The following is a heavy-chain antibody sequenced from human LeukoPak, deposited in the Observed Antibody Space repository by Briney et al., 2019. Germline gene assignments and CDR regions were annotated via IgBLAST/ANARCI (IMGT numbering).Heavy chain of an antibody. CDR3: ATFGSGRYYFDY. CDR2: INHSGST. CDR1: GGSFSGYY. Sequence: SETLSLTCAVYGGSFSGYYWSWIRQPPGKGLEWSGEINHSGSTNYNPSLKSRVTISVDTSKNQFSLKLSSVTAADTAVYYCATFGSGRYYFDYWGQGTLVTVSS. V-gene: IGHV4-34*01. D-gene: IGHD3-10*01. J-gene: IGHJ4*02.